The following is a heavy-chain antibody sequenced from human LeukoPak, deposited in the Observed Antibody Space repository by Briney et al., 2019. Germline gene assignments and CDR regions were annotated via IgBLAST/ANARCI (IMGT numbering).Heavy chain of an antibody. V-gene: IGHV3-11*04. D-gene: IGHD6-19*01. Sequence: PGGSLRLSCAASGFTFSDYYMSWIRQAPGKGLEWVSYISSSGSTIYYADSVKGRFTISRDNAKNSLYLQMNSLRAEDTAVYYCTTDSGQWLVREYWGQGTLVTVSS. CDR3: TTDSGQWLVREY. CDR2: ISSSGSTI. CDR1: GFTFSDYY. J-gene: IGHJ4*02.